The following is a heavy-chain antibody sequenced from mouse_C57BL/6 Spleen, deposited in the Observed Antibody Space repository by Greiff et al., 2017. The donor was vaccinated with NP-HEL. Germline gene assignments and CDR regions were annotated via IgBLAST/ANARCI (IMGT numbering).Heavy chain of an antibody. Sequence: LQESGAELVRPGASVTLSCKASGYTFTDYEMHWVKQTPVHGLEWIGAIDPETGGTAYNQKFKGKAILTADKSSSTAYMELRSLTSEDSAVYYCTRRYFDVWGTGTTVTVSS. CDR3: TRRYFDV. CDR2: IDPETGGT. J-gene: IGHJ1*03. V-gene: IGHV1-15*01. CDR1: GYTFTDYE.